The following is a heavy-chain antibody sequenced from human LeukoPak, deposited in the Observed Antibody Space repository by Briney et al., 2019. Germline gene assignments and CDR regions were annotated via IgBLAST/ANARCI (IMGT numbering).Heavy chain of an antibody. Sequence: SETLSLTCAVYGGSFSGYYWRWIRQPPGKGLEWMGEINHSGSTNYNPSLKSRVTISVDTSKNQFSLKLSSVTAADTAVYYCARDSDNGNYEGYFDYWGQGTLVTVSS. CDR2: INHSGST. J-gene: IGHJ4*02. CDR3: ARDSDNGNYEGYFDY. D-gene: IGHD1-7*01. CDR1: GGSFSGYY. V-gene: IGHV4-34*01.